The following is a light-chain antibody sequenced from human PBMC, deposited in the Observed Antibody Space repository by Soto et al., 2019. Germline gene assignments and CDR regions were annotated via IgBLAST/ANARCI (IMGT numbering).Light chain of an antibody. CDR1: QRIDTH. CDR3: QQYHDWPRT. Sequence: IVMSQSPATLSVSPGERATLSCRASQRIDTHLAWYQQKPGQAPRLLIYGAFSRATGIPSRVSGSGSGTDFTLTIYSLQSEDFAVYYCQQYHDWPRTFGQGTNLEIK. V-gene: IGKV3-15*01. CDR2: GAF. J-gene: IGKJ2*01.